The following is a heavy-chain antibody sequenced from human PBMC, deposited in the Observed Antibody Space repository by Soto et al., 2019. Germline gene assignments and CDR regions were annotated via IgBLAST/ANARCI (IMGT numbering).Heavy chain of an antibody. D-gene: IGHD6-13*01. CDR1: GYTFTSYA. V-gene: IGHV1-3*01. CDR2: INAGNGNT. Sequence: GSSVKVSRKASGYTFTSYAMHWVRQAPGQRLEWMEWINAGNGNTKYSQKFQGRVTITRDTSSSTAYMELSSLRSEDTAVYYCAMAIGPGIAAAGFGYWGQGTLVTVSS. CDR3: AMAIGPGIAAAGFGY. J-gene: IGHJ4*02.